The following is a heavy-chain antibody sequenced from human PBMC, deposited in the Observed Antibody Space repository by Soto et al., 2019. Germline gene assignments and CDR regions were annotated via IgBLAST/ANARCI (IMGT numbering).Heavy chain of an antibody. CDR1: GFIVSSNY. D-gene: IGHD3-10*01. J-gene: IGHJ6*02. CDR3: ASWPSGDYNYYYGLDV. V-gene: IGHV3-53*01. Sequence: GGSLRLSCAASGFIVSSNYMSWVRQAPGKGLEWVSVIYSGGSTYYADSVKGRFTISRDNSKNTLYLQMNSLRAEDTAVYYCASWPSGDYNYYYGLDVWGQGTTVTVSS. CDR2: IYSGGST.